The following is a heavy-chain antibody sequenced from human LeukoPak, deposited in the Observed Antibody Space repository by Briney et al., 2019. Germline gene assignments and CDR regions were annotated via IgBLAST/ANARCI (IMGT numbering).Heavy chain of an antibody. CDR3: AKDQGQWLVNDAFDI. J-gene: IGHJ3*02. CDR1: GFTFSSYA. Sequence: GGSLRLSCAASGFTFSSYAMSWVRQAPGKGLEWVSAISGSGGSTYYADPVKGRFTISRDNSKNTLYLQMNSLRAEDTAVYYCAKDQGQWLVNDAFDIWGQGTMVTVSS. D-gene: IGHD6-19*01. CDR2: ISGSGGST. V-gene: IGHV3-23*01.